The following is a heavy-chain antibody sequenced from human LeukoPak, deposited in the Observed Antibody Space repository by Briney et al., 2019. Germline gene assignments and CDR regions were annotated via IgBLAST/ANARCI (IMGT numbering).Heavy chain of an antibody. Sequence: GGSLRLSCAASGFTFSSYGMHWVRQAPGKGLEWVAVISYDGSNKYYADSVKGRFTISRDNSKNTLYLQMNSLRAEDTAVYYCAKSWAAPWVLRENYYYMDVWGKGTTVTVSS. CDR1: GFTFSSYG. V-gene: IGHV3-30*18. CDR2: ISYDGSNK. D-gene: IGHD1-26*01. CDR3: AKSWAAPWVLRENYYYMDV. J-gene: IGHJ6*03.